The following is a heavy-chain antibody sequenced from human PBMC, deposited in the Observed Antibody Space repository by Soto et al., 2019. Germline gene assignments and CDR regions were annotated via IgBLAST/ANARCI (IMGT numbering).Heavy chain of an antibody. CDR2: ISGSGSTI. V-gene: IGHV3-23*01. CDR1: GFTFSSYA. D-gene: IGHD3-22*01. CDR3: AVVFYYNARSGYYYFDC. J-gene: IGHJ4*02. Sequence: GGSLRLSCAASGFTFSSYAVSWVRQAPGKGPEWISSISGSGSTIYYADSVKGRFTISRDNSKNTLYLQMSSLRAEDTAVYYCAVVFYYNARSGYYYFDCRGRGRLVGVSS.